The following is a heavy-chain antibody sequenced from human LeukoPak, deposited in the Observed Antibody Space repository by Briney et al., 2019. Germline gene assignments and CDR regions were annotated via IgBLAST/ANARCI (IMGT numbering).Heavy chain of an antibody. J-gene: IGHJ4*02. CDR1: GFTFDDYA. CDR3: TKDHGYSSGAGLGY. V-gene: IGHV3-9*01. D-gene: IGHD6-19*01. CDR2: ISWNSGSM. Sequence: PGGSLRLSCVASGFTFDDYAMHWVRQAPGKGLEWVSGISWNSGSMGYADSVKGRFTISRDNAKNSLYLQMNSLKTEDTALYYCTKDHGYSSGAGLGYWGQGTLVTVSS.